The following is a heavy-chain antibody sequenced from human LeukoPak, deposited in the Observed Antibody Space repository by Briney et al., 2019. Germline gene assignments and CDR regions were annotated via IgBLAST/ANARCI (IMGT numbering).Heavy chain of an antibody. CDR1: GFTFSSGW. D-gene: IGHD1-26*01. J-gene: IGHJ3*01. CDR2: IKYDGSFT. CDR3: AKDRGGSSELGDAFDV. Sequence: PWGSLRLSCAASGFTFSSGWMHWVRQAPGKGLVWVSRIKYDGSFTTYADSVEGRFTISRDNAKNTLYLQMNSLRVEDTALYYCAKDRGGSSELGDAFDVWGQGTMVRVSS. V-gene: IGHV3-74*03.